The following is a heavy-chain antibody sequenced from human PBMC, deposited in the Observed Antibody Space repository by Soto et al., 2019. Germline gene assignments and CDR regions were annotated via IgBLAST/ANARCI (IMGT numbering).Heavy chain of an antibody. CDR1: GYTFTDYY. CDR2: INPNSGGT. D-gene: IGHD3-3*01. CDR3: ARSRLVQFLEWTNWFDP. V-gene: IGHV1-2*02. Sequence: ASVKVSCKASGYTFTDYYIHWVRQAPGQGLQWMGWINPNSGGTNYAQTFQGRVSMTRDTSISTAYIHLSRLRSDDTAVYYCARSRLVQFLEWTNWFDPWGQGTLVTVSS. J-gene: IGHJ5*02.